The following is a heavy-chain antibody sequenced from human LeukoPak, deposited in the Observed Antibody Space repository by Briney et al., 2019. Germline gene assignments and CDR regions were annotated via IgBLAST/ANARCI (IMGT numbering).Heavy chain of an antibody. CDR1: GYTFTSSD. Sequence: ASVKVSCKASGYTFTSSDINWVRQATGQGLEWMGWMNPNNGNTGYAQKFQGRVTMTRDTSTSTVYMELSSLRSEDTAVYYCARGRGMATTSTDYWGQGTLVTVSS. V-gene: IGHV1-8*01. CDR2: MNPNNGNT. J-gene: IGHJ4*02. CDR3: ARGRGMATTSTDY. D-gene: IGHD5-24*01.